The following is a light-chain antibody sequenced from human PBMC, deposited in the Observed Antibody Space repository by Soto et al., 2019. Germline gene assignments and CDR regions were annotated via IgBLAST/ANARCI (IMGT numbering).Light chain of an antibody. CDR3: SSYTSASSFYV. Sequence: QSVLTQPASGSGSHGQSVTISCTGTSSDVGGYNYVSWYQQHAGRAPKFMIYEVSNRPSGVSNRFSGSKSGNTASLTISGLQAEDEADYYCSSYTSASSFYVFGTGTKVTVL. J-gene: IGLJ1*01. CDR2: EVS. CDR1: SSDVGGYNY. V-gene: IGLV2-14*01.